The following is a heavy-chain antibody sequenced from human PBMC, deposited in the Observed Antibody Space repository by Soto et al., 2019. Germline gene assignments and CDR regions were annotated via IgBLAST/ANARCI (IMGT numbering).Heavy chain of an antibody. CDR2: IYYSGST. Sequence: SETLSLTCTVSGGSISSSSYYWGWIRQPPGKGLEWIGSIYYSGSTYYNPSLKSRVTISVDTSKNQFSLKLSSVTAADTAVYYCARHRDYYDSSGDNWFDPWGQGTLVTVSS. CDR1: GGSISSSSYY. D-gene: IGHD3-22*01. CDR3: ARHRDYYDSSGDNWFDP. J-gene: IGHJ5*02. V-gene: IGHV4-39*01.